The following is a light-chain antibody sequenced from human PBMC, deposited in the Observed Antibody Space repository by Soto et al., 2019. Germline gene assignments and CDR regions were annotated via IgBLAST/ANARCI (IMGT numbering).Light chain of an antibody. V-gene: IGLV2-14*03. CDR1: GRIVGGYNY. CDR3: NSYTSSSTLV. Sequence: QAVLTQPASVSGSPGQTSTVSCTGTGRIVGGYNYVSWYQHHPGKAPKLIIYAVRERPSGVSNRFSGSKSGNTASLTISGLQPEDEADYYCNSYTSSSTLVFGTGTKVTVL. CDR2: AVR. J-gene: IGLJ1*01.